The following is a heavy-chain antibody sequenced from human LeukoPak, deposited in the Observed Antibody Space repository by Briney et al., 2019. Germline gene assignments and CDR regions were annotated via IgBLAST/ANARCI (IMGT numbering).Heavy chain of an antibody. CDR1: GFTFSSYA. CDR3: AKHYDSGSYGRDFDY. V-gene: IGHV3-23*01. D-gene: IGHD3-10*01. J-gene: IGHJ4*02. CDR2: ISGSGGST. Sequence: PGGSLRLSCAASGFTFSSYAMSWVRQAPGKGLEWVSAISGSGGSTYYADSVKGRFIISRGNSKNTLYLQMNSLRAEDTAVYYCAKHYDSGSYGRDFDYWGQGTLVTVSS.